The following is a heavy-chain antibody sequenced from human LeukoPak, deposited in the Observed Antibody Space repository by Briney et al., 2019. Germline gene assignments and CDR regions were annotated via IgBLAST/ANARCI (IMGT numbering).Heavy chain of an antibody. J-gene: IGHJ4*02. Sequence: ASVKVSCKASGYTFTGYYMHWVRQAPGQGLEWMGRINPNSGGTNYAQKFQGRVTMTWATSISTAYMELSGLKSDDTAVYYCARDNRGSLDYWGQGTQVTVSS. D-gene: IGHD1-26*01. CDR3: ARDNRGSLDY. V-gene: IGHV1-2*06. CDR1: GYTFTGYY. CDR2: INPNSGGT.